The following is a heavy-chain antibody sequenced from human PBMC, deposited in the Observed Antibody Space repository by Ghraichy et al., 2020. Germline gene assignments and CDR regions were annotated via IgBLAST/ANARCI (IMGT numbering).Heavy chain of an antibody. J-gene: IGHJ6*02. CDR1: GGSFRNFA. D-gene: IGHD2-2*01. CDR3: ATSSYCTTTTCYQFYGLDV. CDR2: IIAVSGST. V-gene: IGHV1-69*13. Sequence: SVKVSCKATGGSFRNFAINWVRQVPGQGLEWMGGIIAVSGSTNYAQSFQGRLTITADESTSTAYMELRSLRSEDTAVYSCATSSYCTTTTCYQFYGLDVWGQGTTVTVSS.